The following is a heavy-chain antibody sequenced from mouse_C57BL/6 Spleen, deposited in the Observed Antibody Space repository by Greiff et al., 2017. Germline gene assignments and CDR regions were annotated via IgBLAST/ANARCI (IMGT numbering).Heavy chain of an antibody. CDR1: GFTFTDYY. Sequence: EVKLMESGGGLVQPGGSLSLSCAASGFTFTDYYMSWVRQPPGKALEWLGFIRNKANGYTTEYSASVKGRFTISRDNAKNTLFLQMTSLRSEDTAMYYCARLPTDDYYAMDYWGQGTSVTVSS. J-gene: IGHJ4*01. CDR3: ARLPTDDYYAMDY. D-gene: IGHD2-10*01. CDR2: IRNKANGYTT. V-gene: IGHV7-3*01.